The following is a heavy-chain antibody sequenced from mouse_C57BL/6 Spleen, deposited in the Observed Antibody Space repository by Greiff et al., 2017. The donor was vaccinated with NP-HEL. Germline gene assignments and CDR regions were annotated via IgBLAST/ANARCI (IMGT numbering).Heavy chain of an antibody. J-gene: IGHJ2*01. CDR3: AREYEGYYLDY. Sequence: EVMLVESGGGLVKPGGSLKLSCAASGFTFSSYAMSWVRQTPEKRLEWVATISDGGSYTYYPDNVKGRFTISRDNAKNNLDLQMSHLKSEDTAMYYCAREYEGYYLDYWGQGTTLTVSS. D-gene: IGHD2-12*01. CDR2: ISDGGSYT. CDR1: GFTFSSYA. V-gene: IGHV5-4*01.